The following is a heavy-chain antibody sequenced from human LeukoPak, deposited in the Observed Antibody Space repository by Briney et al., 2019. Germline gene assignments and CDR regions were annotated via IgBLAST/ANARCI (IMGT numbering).Heavy chain of an antibody. CDR2: IYHRGCT. J-gene: IGHJ4*02. V-gene: IGHV4-4*02. D-gene: IGHD3-22*01. Sequence: PSGTLSLTCAVSGGSISSSNWWSWVRQTPGKGLEWIGEIYHRGCTNYNPSLKSRVTISVDKSKNQFSLKLSSVTAADTAVYYCARSYDSGGYLFDYWGQGTLVTVSS. CDR1: GGSISSSNW. CDR3: ARSYDSGGYLFDY.